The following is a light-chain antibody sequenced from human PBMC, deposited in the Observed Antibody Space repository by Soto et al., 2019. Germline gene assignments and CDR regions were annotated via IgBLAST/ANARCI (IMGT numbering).Light chain of an antibody. CDR3: GSYTSSSTLG. V-gene: IGLV2-14*01. CDR1: SSDVGGYNY. J-gene: IGLJ2*01. Sequence: QSALTQPASVSGSPGQSITISCTGTSSDVGGYNYVSWYQQHPGKAPKLMIYDVSNRPSGVSNRFSGSKSGNTASLTISGLQAEDEADYYCGSYTSSSTLGFGGGTKLTVL. CDR2: DVS.